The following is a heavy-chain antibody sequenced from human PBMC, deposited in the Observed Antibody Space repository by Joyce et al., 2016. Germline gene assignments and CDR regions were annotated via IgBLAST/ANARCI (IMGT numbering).Heavy chain of an antibody. CDR3: TTPSCAN. CDR1: GIIFSNKE. Sequence: EVQLVEYGGGLVQPGGSLRLSCAAAGIIFSNKEMNWGRQAPGKGVVWMSTINSDESRIHYADSVRGRFTISRDNARNSLFLEMNSLRVEDTVMYYCTTPSCANWGQGSLVTVSS. V-gene: IGHV3-48*03. D-gene: IGHD2-2*01. J-gene: IGHJ4*02. CDR2: INSDESRI.